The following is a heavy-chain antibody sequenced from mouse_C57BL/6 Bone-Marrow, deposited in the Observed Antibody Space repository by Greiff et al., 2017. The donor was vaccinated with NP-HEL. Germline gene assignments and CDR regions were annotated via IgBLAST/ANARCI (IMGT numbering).Heavy chain of an antibody. D-gene: IGHD1-1*01. J-gene: IGHJ2*01. Sequence: QVQLQQPGAELVKPGASVKMSCKASGYTFTSYWITWVKQRPGQGLEWIGDIYPGSGSTNYNEKFKSKATLTVDTSSSTAYMQLSSLTSEDSAVYYCARPITTVGAVDYWGQGTTRTVSS. V-gene: IGHV1-55*01. CDR2: IYPGSGST. CDR3: ARPITTVGAVDY. CDR1: GYTFTSYW.